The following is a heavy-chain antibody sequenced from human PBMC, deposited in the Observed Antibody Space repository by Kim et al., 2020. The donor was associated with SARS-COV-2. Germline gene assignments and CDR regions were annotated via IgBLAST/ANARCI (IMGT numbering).Heavy chain of an antibody. V-gene: IGHV4-59*09. J-gene: IGHJ4*02. Sequence: YYSGSTNCDPSLHSRVTLSVDASKNQFSLKLSSVTAADAAVYYCVRGFDYWGQGTLVTVSS. CDR2: YYSGST. CDR3: VRGFDY.